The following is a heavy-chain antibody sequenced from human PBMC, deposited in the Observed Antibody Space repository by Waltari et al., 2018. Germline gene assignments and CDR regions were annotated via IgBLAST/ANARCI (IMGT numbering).Heavy chain of an antibody. J-gene: IGHJ4*02. D-gene: IGHD2-21*01. CDR2: INYSGGT. Sequence: QVQLQQWGAGLLKPSETLSLTCIVYGGSLSGYSWNWVRQAPGKGLEWIAEINYSGGTHYNPSLRSRITISLDTSKNQFSLKLTSVTAADTAIYFCARHPQLLRTGIDYWGQGTQVTVS. CDR1: GGSLSGYS. V-gene: IGHV4-34*02. CDR3: ARHPQLLRTGIDY.